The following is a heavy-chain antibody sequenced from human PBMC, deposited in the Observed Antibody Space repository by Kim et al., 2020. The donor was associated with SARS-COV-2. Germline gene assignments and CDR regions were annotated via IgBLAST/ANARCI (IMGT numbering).Heavy chain of an antibody. V-gene: IGHV3-30*04. Sequence: GGSLRLSCAASGFTFSSYAMHWVRQAPGKGLEWVAVISYDGSNKYYADSVKGRFTISRDNSKNTLYLQMNSLRAEDTAVYYCASPASRKTMSFDYWGQ. CDR1: GFTFSSYA. D-gene: IGHD3-10*02. J-gene: IGHJ4*02. CDR3: ASPASRKTMSFDY. CDR2: ISYDGSNK.